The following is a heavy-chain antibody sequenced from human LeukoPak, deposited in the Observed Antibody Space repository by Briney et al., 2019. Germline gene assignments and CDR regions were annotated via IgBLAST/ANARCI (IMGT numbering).Heavy chain of an antibody. CDR2: IYPSDSDT. Sequence: GESLKISCKGSGYSFTSYWIGWVRQMPGQGLEWMGIIYPSDSDTRYSPSFQGPVTIPADKSISPAYLQWGTLKASDNAMYYGARKPSVGSCGSAPFDYWGQGTLVTVSS. CDR3: ARKPSVGSCGSAPFDY. V-gene: IGHV5-51*01. D-gene: IGHD2-15*01. J-gene: IGHJ4*02. CDR1: GYSFTSYW.